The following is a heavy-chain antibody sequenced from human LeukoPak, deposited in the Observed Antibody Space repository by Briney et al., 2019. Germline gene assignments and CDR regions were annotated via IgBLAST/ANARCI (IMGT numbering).Heavy chain of an antibody. Sequence: ASVKVSCKASGYTFTSYAMNWVRQAPGQGLEWMGWINTNTGNPTYAQGFTGRFVFSLDTSVSTAYLQISSLKAEDTAVYYCARGGQQLPRTVNWFDPWGQGTLVTVSS. V-gene: IGHV7-4-1*02. CDR1: GYTFTSYA. J-gene: IGHJ5*02. CDR2: INTNTGNP. D-gene: IGHD6-13*01. CDR3: ARGGQQLPRTVNWFDP.